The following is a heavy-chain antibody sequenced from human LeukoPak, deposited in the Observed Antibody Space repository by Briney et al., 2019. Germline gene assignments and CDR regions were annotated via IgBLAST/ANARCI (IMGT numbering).Heavy chain of an antibody. Sequence: GGSLRLSCAASGFTFSSYGMHWVRQAPGKGLEWVAVISYDGSNKYYADSVKGRFTIPRDNSKNTLYLQMNSLRAEDTAVYYCATSSPTTGYYFDYWGQGTLVTVSS. CDR3: ATSSPTTGYYFDY. V-gene: IGHV3-30*03. D-gene: IGHD1-14*01. CDR1: GFTFSSYG. J-gene: IGHJ4*02. CDR2: ISYDGSNK.